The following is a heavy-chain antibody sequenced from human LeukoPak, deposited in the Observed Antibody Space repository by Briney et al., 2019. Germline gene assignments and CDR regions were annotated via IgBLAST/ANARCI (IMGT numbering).Heavy chain of an antibody. CDR3: VRVQGGYHLSTHYYCHGMDA. Sequence: GGSLRLSCAASGFTLSHFAMHWVRQAPGKGLEWVAVIWYDGGNKYYADSVKGRFTISRDNSKNMLYLQMDSLRAEDTAMYYCVRVQGGYHLSTHYYCHGMDAWGKGATV. CDR2: IWYDGGNK. D-gene: IGHD2-2*01. V-gene: IGHV3-33*01. CDR1: GFTLSHFA. J-gene: IGHJ6*01.